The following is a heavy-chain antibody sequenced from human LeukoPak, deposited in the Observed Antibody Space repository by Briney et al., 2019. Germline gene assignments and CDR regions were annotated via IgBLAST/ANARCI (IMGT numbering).Heavy chain of an antibody. CDR3: ARIGAADGFHFDF. V-gene: IGHV3-11*01. CDR1: GFTFSDCN. CDR2: ISSGGITM. J-gene: IGHJ4*02. D-gene: IGHD5-24*01. Sequence: GGSLRLSCAASGFTFSDCNMSWIRQAPGKGLEWISYISSGGITMYYADSVKGRFTISRDNAKNSLYLEMNSLRADDTALYYCARIGAADGFHFDFWGQGTLVTVSS.